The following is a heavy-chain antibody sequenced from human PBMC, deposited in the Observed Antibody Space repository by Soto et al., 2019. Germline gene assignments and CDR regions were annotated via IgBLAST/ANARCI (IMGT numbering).Heavy chain of an antibody. CDR3: AKGKIAAADYYYYMDV. V-gene: IGHV3-74*01. Sequence: PGGSLRLSCAASGFTFSSYWMHWVRQAPGKGLVWVSRINSDGSSTSYADSVKGRFTISRDNAKNTLYLQMNSLRAEDTAVYYCAKGKIAAADYYYYMDVWGKGTTVTVSS. CDR1: GFTFSSYW. D-gene: IGHD6-13*01. J-gene: IGHJ6*03. CDR2: INSDGSST.